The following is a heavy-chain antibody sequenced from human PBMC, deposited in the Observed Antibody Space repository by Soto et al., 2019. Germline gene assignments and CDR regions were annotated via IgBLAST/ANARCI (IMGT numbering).Heavy chain of an antibody. CDR3: ARPATVTTSDY. V-gene: IGHV1-3*01. Sequence: ASVKVSCKASGYTFTSYAMHLVRQATGQRLEWMGWINAGSGNTSYSQKFQGRVTMTRNTSMSTAYMELSSLRSEDTAVYYCARPATVTTSDYWGQGTLVTVSS. D-gene: IGHD4-17*01. CDR2: INAGSGNT. CDR1: GYTFTSYA. J-gene: IGHJ4*02.